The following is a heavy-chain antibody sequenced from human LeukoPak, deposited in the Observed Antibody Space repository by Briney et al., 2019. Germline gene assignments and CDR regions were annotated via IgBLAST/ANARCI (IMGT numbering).Heavy chain of an antibody. CDR2: ISGSGGST. D-gene: IGHD3-10*01. J-gene: IGHJ2*01. V-gene: IGHV3-23*01. Sequence: PGGSLRLSCASSGFTFNSYAMSWVRQAPGKGLEWVSAISGSGGSTYYADSVKGRFTISRDNSKNTLYLQMNSLRAEDTAVYYCAKKGAMARGVISRWYFDLWGRGTLVTVSS. CDR1: GFTFNSYA. CDR3: AKKGAMARGVISRWYFDL.